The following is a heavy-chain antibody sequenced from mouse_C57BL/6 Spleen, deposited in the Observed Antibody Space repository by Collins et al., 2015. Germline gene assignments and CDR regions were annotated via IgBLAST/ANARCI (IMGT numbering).Heavy chain of an antibody. CDR2: IYPGSGST. D-gene: IGHD1-1*01. J-gene: IGHJ4*01. Sequence: QVQLQQPGAELVKPGASVKMSCKASGYTFTSYWITWVKQRPGQGLEWIGDIYPGSGSTNYNEKFKSKATLTVDTSSSTAYMQLSSLTPEDSAVYYCARVLRYYAMDYWGQGTSVTVSS. V-gene: IGHV1-55*01. CDR3: ARVLRYYAMDY. CDR1: GYTFTSYW.